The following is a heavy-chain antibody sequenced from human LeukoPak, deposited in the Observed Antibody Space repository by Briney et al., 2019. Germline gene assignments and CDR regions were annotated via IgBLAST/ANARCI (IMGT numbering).Heavy chain of an antibody. CDR2: INHSGST. CDR3: ARFPADYYDSSGYYPMLHYYYGMDV. V-gene: IGHV4-34*01. J-gene: IGHJ6*02. CDR1: GGSFSGYY. Sequence: SETLSLTCAVYGGSFSGYYWSWIRQPPGKGLEWIGEINHSGSTNYNPSLKSRVTISVDTSKNQFSLKLSSVTAADTAVYYCARFPADYYDSSGYYPMLHYYYGMDVWGQGTTVTVSS. D-gene: IGHD3-22*01.